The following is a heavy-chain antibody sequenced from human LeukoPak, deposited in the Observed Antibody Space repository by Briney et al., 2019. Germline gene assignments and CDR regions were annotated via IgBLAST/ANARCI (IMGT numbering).Heavy chain of an antibody. V-gene: IGHV4-59*08. CDR1: GGSISSYY. D-gene: IGHD3-9*01. J-gene: IGHJ3*02. Sequence: SETLSLTCTVSGGSISSYYWSWIRQPPGKGLEWIGYISYSGSTNYNPSLKSRVTISMDTSKNQFSLKLRSVTAADTAIYYCARQGYDILTGYIDAFDIWGQGTMVTVSS. CDR3: ARQGYDILTGYIDAFDI. CDR2: ISYSGST.